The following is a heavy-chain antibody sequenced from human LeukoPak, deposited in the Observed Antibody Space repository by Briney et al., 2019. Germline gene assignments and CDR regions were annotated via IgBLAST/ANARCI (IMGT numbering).Heavy chain of an antibody. CDR3: TTEAWFGESYYFDY. D-gene: IGHD3-10*01. V-gene: IGHV3-15*01. CDR1: GFTFCNAR. CDR2: IKSKTDGGTT. J-gene: IGHJ4*02. Sequence: GGSLRLSCAASGFTFCNARMRWVRQAPGKGREWGGRIKSKTDGGTTDYAASVKGRFTISSDDSKNTLNLQMNSLKTEDTAVYYCTTEAWFGESYYFDYWGQGTLVTVSS.